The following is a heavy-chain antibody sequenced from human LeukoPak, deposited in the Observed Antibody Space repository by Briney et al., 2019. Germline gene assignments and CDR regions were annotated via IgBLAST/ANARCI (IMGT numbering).Heavy chain of an antibody. CDR3: ARRPRFGRGYYRTHWFDP. V-gene: IGHV1-8*03. J-gene: IGHJ5*02. D-gene: IGHD3-22*01. CDR2: MNPNSGNT. Sequence: ASVKVSCKASGCTFTSYDINWVRQATGQGLEWMGWMNPNSGNTGYAQKFQGRVTITRNTSISTAYMELSSLRSEDTAVYYCARRPRFGRGYYRTHWFDPWGQGTLVTVSS. CDR1: GCTFTSYD.